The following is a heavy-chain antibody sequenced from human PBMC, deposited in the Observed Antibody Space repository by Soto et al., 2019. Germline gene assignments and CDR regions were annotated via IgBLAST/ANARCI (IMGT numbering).Heavy chain of an antibody. Sequence: PGESLKISWKGSGYSFNSYWIGWVRQMPGKGLERMGIIYPGDSDTRYSPSFQGQVTISADKSISTAYLQWSSLKASDTGMYYCGRRRGSSNWFDPWGQGTLVTVSS. CDR2: IYPGDSDT. V-gene: IGHV5-51*01. D-gene: IGHD6-13*01. CDR1: GYSFNSYW. CDR3: GRRRGSSNWFDP. J-gene: IGHJ5*02.